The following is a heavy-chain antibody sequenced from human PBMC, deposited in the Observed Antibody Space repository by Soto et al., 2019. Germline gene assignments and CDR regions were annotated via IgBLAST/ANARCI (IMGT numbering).Heavy chain of an antibody. CDR3: TRHALQYCGGDCYLLPYFDL. D-gene: IGHD2-21*02. V-gene: IGHV3-73*02. J-gene: IGHJ2*01. Sequence: EVQLVESGGGLVQPGGSLKLSCAASGFTFSGSAMHWVRQASGKGLEWVGRIRSKANSYATAYAASVKGSFPISRDDSKNTAYLQMNSRKTEDTAVYYCTRHALQYCGGDCYLLPYFDLWGRGTLVTVSS. CDR1: GFTFSGSA. CDR2: IRSKANSYAT.